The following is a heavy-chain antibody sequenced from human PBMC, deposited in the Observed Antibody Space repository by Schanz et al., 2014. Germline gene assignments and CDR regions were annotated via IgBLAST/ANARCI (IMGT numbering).Heavy chain of an antibody. CDR1: GYTFTSYY. CDR3: ARDRWGSNGVCDP. J-gene: IGHJ5*02. CDR2: INPSDGST. V-gene: IGHV1-46*01. D-gene: IGHD2-8*01. Sequence: QVQLVQSGAEVKKPGASVKVSCKASGYTFTSYYIHWVRQAPGQGLEWVGTINPSDGSTSYAQKCQGRVTMTRDTSTSTVYMELRRLRSEDTALYYCARDRWGSNGVCDPWGQGSLVTVSS.